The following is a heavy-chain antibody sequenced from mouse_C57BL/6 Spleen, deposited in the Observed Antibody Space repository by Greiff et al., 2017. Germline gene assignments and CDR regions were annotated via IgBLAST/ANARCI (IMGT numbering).Heavy chain of an antibody. V-gene: IGHV1-15*01. J-gene: IGHJ3*01. CDR3: TRGAYCSSPFAY. CDR2: IDPETGGT. CDR1: GYTFTDSE. Sequence: QVQLQQSGAELVRPGASVTLSCKASGYTFTDSEMNWVKQTPVHGLEWIGDIDPETGGTAYNQKLKGKAILTADKSSSEGYMMLRGLPSEYLSVYYSTRGAYCSSPFAYWGQGTLVTVSA. D-gene: IGHD1-1*01.